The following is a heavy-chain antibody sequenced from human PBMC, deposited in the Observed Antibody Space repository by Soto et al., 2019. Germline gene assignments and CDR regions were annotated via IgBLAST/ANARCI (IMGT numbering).Heavy chain of an antibody. CDR3: ARASLVVAATLDYYYDYIDV. J-gene: IGHJ6*03. D-gene: IGHD2-15*01. V-gene: IGHV1-8*01. CDR1: GYTFTSYD. CDR2: MNPNSGKT. Sequence: QVHLVQSGAEVKKPGASVKVSCKASGYTFTSYDINWVRQATGQGLEWMGWMNPNSGKTGYAQKLQGRVTINRNTSISTAYMALSSLRSEDTAVYYCARASLVVAATLDYYYDYIDVWGKGTTVTVS.